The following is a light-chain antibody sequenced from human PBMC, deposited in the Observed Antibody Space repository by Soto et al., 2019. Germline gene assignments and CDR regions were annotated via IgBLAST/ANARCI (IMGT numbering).Light chain of an antibody. Sequence: EIVMTQSPATLSVSPGERVTLSCRASESVSNNVAWYQQKPGQAPRLLIYHPITRATGIPARFSGSGSGTELTLTISSLQSEDFAIYYCQQYNNLPLTFGGGTKVEI. CDR2: HPI. CDR3: QQYNNLPLT. CDR1: ESVSNN. V-gene: IGKV3-15*01. J-gene: IGKJ4*01.